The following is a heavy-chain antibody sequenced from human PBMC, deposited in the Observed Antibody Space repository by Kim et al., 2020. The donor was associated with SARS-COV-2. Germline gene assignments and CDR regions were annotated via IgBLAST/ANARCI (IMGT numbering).Heavy chain of an antibody. D-gene: IGHD6-13*01. V-gene: IGHV4-59*13. CDR3: AGCTSGDSSSWYVGYYYYGMDV. CDR2: IYYSGST. J-gene: IGHJ6*02. CDR1: GGSISSYY. Sequence: SETLSLTCTVSGGSISSYYWSWIRQPPGKGLEWIGYIYYSGSTNYNPSLKSRVTISVDTSKNQFSLKLSSVTAADTAVYYCAGCTSGDSSSWYVGYYYYGMDVWGQGTTVTVSS.